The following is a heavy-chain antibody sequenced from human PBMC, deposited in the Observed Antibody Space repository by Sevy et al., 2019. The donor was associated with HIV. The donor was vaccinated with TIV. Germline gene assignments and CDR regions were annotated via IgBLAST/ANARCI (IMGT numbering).Heavy chain of an antibody. D-gene: IGHD2-8*01. J-gene: IGHJ4*02. CDR1: GFTFSKYS. CDR3: AREGCTKPHDY. CDR2: FSFGCGKI. Sequence: GWSLRLSCAASGFTFSKYSMSWIRQTPGKGLEWVSTFSFGCGKINYADSVKGRFTISRDDSRNTFYLQMNSLRAEDTAIYYCAREGCTKPHDYWGQGTVVTVS. V-gene: IGHV3-23*01.